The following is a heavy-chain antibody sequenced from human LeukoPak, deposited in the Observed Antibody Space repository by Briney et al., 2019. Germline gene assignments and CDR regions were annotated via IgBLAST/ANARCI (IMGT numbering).Heavy chain of an antibody. CDR2: ISGYNGHT. V-gene: IGHV1-18*01. J-gene: IGHJ6*03. CDR1: GYTFTNYG. CDR3: AFSSYYLQGNYYYMDV. D-gene: IGHD1-26*01. Sequence: ASVKVSCKASGYTFTNYGISWVRQAPGEGLEWMGWISGYNGHTKYAQMLQGRVTMTTDTSTSTVYMELRSLRSDDTAVYYCAFSSYYLQGNYYYMDVWSKGTTVTVSS.